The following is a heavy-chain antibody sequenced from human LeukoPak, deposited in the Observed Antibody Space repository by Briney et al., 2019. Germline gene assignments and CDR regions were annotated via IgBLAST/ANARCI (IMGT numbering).Heavy chain of an antibody. Sequence: GGSLRLSCAASGFTFSSYGMHWVRQAPGKGLEWVAFIRYDGSNKYYADSVKGRFTISRDNSKNTLYLQMNSLRAEDTAVYYCATAAIGTSYYYGMDAWGQGTTVTVSS. CDR2: IRYDGSNK. V-gene: IGHV3-30*02. CDR1: GFTFSSYG. J-gene: IGHJ6*02. D-gene: IGHD1-1*01. CDR3: ATAAIGTSYYYGMDA.